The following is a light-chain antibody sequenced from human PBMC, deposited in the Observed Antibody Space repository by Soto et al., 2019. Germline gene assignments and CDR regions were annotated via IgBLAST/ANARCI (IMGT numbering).Light chain of an antibody. CDR1: QSVDSSF. CDR2: GAS. CDR3: QRYVSSVP. V-gene: IGKV3-20*01. Sequence: EIVSTQSPGSLSLSPGERATLSCRASQSVDSSFFAWYQQKPGQAPRLLIYGASNRGTGIPDRFSGSGSGTDFLLTISGLEREDFAVYYCQRYVSSVPFGQGNEVEIK. J-gene: IGKJ1*01.